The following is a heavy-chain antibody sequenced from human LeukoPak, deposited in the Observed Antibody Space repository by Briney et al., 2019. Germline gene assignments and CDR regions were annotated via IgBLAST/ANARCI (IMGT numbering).Heavy chain of an antibody. CDR1: GFTFSSYG. CDR3: AKDHDD. J-gene: IGHJ4*02. Sequence: GGSLRLSCEASGFTFSSYGMHWDRQAPGKGLEWVAVISYDGSNKYYADSVRGRFTISRDNSKNTLYLQMNSLRAEDTAVYYCAKDHDDWGQGTLVTVSS. V-gene: IGHV3-30*18. CDR2: ISYDGSNK.